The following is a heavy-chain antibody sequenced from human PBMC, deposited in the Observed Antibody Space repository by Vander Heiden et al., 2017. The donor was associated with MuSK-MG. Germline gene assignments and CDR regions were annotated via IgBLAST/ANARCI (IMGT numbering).Heavy chain of an antibody. Sequence: QVQVVQSGAEVKKPGASVKVSCKASGYTFTSYDLNWVRQATGQGLEWMGWMNPNSGNTGYAQKFQGRVTMTRSTSMSTAYMELSSLRSEDTAVYYGARALREARSLGGGLAPDYYYYMDVWGKGTTVTVSS. D-gene: IGHD3-16*01. J-gene: IGHJ6*03. V-gene: IGHV1-8*02. CDR3: ARALREARSLGGGLAPDYYYYMDV. CDR1: GYTFTSYD. CDR2: MNPNSGNT.